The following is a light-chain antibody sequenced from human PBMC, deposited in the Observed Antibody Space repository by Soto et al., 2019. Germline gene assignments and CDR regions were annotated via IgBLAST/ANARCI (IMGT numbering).Light chain of an antibody. CDR3: QQYKSYPVT. J-gene: IGKJ4*01. CDR2: KAS. CDR1: QSISSW. V-gene: IGKV1-5*03. Sequence: DIQMTQSPSTLSASVGDRVTITCRASQSISSWLAWYQQKPGKAPNFLIYKASSFESGVPSRFSGSGSGTEFTLTISSLQPDDFATYYCQQYKSYPVTFGGGTKVEIK.